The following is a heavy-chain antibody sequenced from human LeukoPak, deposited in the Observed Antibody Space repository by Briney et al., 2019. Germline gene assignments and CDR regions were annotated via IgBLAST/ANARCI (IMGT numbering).Heavy chain of an antibody. CDR2: INPSGGST. J-gene: IGHJ5*02. D-gene: IGHD3-9*01. CDR1: GYTFTSYY. V-gene: IGHV1-46*01. CDR3: ARDEDGDILTGRPGTWFDP. Sequence: ASVKVSCKASGYTFTSYYMYWVRQAPGQGLEWMGIINPSGGSTSYAQKFQGRVTMTRDTSTSTVYMELSSLRSEDTAVYYCARDEDGDILTGRPGTWFDPWGQGTLVTVSS.